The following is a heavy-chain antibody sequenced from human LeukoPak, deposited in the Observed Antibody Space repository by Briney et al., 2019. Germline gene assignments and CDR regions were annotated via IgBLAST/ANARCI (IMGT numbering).Heavy chain of an antibody. Sequence: SETLSLTCTVSGGSGSRGSYYWSWIRQPAGKGLEWIGRIYTSGSTNYSPSLKSRVTISVDTSKSQLALKLSSVTAADTAVYYCAWLPSYWGQGTQVTVSS. V-gene: IGHV4-61*02. CDR1: GGSGSRGSYY. CDR3: AWLPSY. CDR2: IYTSGST. J-gene: IGHJ4*02. D-gene: IGHD5-24*01.